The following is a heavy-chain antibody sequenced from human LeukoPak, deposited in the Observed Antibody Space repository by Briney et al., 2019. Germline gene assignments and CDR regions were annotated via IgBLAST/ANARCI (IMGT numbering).Heavy chain of an antibody. CDR2: INPSGGST. CDR3: ARPGIRASFDY. J-gene: IGHJ4*02. V-gene: IGHV1-46*01. CDR1: GYTFTIYY. D-gene: IGHD3-3*02. Sequence: ASVTVSCKASGYTFTIYYMHWVRQAPGQGLEWMGIINPSGGSTSYAQKFQGRVTMTRDTSTSTVYMELSSLRSEDTAVYYCARPGIRASFDYWGQGTLVTVSS.